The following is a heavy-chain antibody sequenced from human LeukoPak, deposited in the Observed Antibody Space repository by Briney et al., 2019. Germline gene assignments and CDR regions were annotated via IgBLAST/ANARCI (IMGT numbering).Heavy chain of an antibody. CDR2: IHHSGNT. Sequence: SETLSLTCVVSGGSISNSNWWTWVRQPPGEGLEWIAEIHHSGNTNYSPSLKSRVTISVDKSENQFSLRLSSVTAADTAIYYCARTYCSSTSCFYSDYWGQGTLVTISS. J-gene: IGHJ4*02. V-gene: IGHV4-4*02. CDR3: ARTYCSSTSCFYSDY. D-gene: IGHD2-2*01. CDR1: GGSISNSNW.